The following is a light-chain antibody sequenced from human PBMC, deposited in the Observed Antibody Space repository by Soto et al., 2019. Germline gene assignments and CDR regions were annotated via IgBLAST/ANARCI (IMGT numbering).Light chain of an antibody. V-gene: IGKV3-20*01. CDR1: QSINGRF. J-gene: IGKJ3*01. Sequence: EILLTQSPGTLSLSPGERVTFSCRASQSINGRFLAWYQQKPGQAPRLLIYSASSRATGTPDRFSGSGSGTDFTLTISRLEPEDFAVYYCHYYDDSPPLPFGPGTKVDIK. CDR2: SAS. CDR3: HYYDDSPPLP.